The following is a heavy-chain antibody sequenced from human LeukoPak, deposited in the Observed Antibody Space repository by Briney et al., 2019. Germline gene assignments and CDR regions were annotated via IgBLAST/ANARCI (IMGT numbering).Heavy chain of an antibody. CDR3: ASRKLGNDY. CDR2: IYYTGT. V-gene: IGHV4-59*02. D-gene: IGHD7-27*01. J-gene: IGHJ4*02. Sequence: SETLSLTCTVSGGSVTDYYWSWIRQSPGKGLEWIGYIYYTGTSYNPSLKSRVTTSADTSKNQFSLKLISVTAADTAVYYCASRKLGNDYWGQGTLVTVSS. CDR1: GGSVTDYY.